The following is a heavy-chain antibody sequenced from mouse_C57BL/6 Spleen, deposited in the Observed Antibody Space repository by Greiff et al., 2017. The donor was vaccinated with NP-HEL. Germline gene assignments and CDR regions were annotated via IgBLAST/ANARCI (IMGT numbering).Heavy chain of an antibody. D-gene: IGHD1-1*01. V-gene: IGHV5-17*01. CDR2: ISSGSSPI. CDR3: ARCATTVVAHGYFDV. CDR1: GFTFSDYG. Sequence: EVQGVESGGGLVKPGGSLKLSCGASGFTFSDYGMHWVRQAPEKGLEWVAYISSGSSPIYYADTVRGRFTIPRDNAKNTLFLQMTSLRSEDTAMYYCARCATTVVAHGYFDVWGTGTTVTVSS. J-gene: IGHJ1*03.